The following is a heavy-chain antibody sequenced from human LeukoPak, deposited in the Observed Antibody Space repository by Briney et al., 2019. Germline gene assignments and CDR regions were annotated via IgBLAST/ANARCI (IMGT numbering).Heavy chain of an antibody. CDR3: AKGDMRLWFGELLPEIFDY. D-gene: IGHD3-10*01. Sequence: PGRSLRLSCAASGFTFDDYAMHWVRQAPGQGLGWVSGISWNSVSIGYADSVKGRFTLSRDNAKNSLYLQMHSLRAEDTALYYCAKGDMRLWFGELLPEIFDYWGQGTLVTVSS. V-gene: IGHV3-9*01. CDR2: ISWNSVSI. CDR1: GFTFDDYA. J-gene: IGHJ4*02.